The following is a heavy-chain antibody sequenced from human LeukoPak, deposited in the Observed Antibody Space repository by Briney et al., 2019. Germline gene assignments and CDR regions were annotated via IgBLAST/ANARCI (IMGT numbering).Heavy chain of an antibody. CDR3: ARDRNYYDSSGPD. D-gene: IGHD3-22*01. Sequence: GASVKVSCKASGYTFTSYGISWVRQAPGQGFEWMGGIIRIIGTTNYAQKFQGRVTITADKSTNTAYMELSSLRSEDTAVYYCARDRNYYDSSGPDWGQGTLVTVSS. J-gene: IGHJ4*02. V-gene: IGHV1-69*06. CDR1: GYTFTSYG. CDR2: IIRIIGTT.